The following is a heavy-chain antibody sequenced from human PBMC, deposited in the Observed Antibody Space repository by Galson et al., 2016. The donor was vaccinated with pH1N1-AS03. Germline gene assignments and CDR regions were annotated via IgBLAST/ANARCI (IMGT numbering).Heavy chain of an antibody. J-gene: IGHJ3*02. V-gene: IGHV4-59*11. CDR1: GGSISSHY. D-gene: IGHD3-22*01. CDR2: VSYSGHT. CDR3: ARDSANDYYDRHAFDI. Sequence: SETLSLTCTVSGGSISSHYWSWIRQPPGKGLEWIGYVSYSGHTNYNPSLKSRITISLDTSKNQFSLKLSSVTAADTAVYYCARDSANDYYDRHAFDIWGQGTMVTVSS.